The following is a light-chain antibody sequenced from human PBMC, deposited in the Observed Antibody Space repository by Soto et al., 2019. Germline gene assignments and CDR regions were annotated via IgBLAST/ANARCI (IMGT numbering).Light chain of an antibody. CDR3: HVWDSSSEHYV. Sequence: SYELTQPPSVSVAPGQTARITCEGNDIGSKSVQWYQLKPGQAPVLVVYDDSARPSGVPERLSGSNTGNTANLTISRVEAGDEADFYCHVWDSSSEHYVFGTGTKVTVL. CDR2: DDS. CDR1: DIGSKS. J-gene: IGLJ1*01. V-gene: IGLV3-21*02.